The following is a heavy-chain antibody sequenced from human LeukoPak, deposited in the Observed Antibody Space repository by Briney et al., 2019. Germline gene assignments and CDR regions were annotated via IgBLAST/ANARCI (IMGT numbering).Heavy chain of an antibody. Sequence: GGSLRLSCVDSGFTFSSHWMSWVRQAPGKGLEWVANIKQDGSDKYYVDSVKGRFTISRDNAKNSLYLQMNSLRAEDTAVYYCASSYCSTTSCYGGCVMDVWGQGTTVTVSS. D-gene: IGHD2-2*01. CDR1: GFTFSSHW. V-gene: IGHV3-7*01. CDR2: IKQDGSDK. CDR3: ASSYCSTTSCYGGCVMDV. J-gene: IGHJ6*02.